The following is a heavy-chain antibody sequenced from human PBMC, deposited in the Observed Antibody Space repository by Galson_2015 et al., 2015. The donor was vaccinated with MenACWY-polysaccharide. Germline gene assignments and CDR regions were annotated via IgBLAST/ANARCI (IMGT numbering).Heavy chain of an antibody. V-gene: IGHV1-8*01. CDR1: GYTFTSFD. D-gene: IGHD2-21*02. Sequence: SVKVSCKASGYTFTSFDINWVRQAPGQGLEWMGWMNPNSHNPGSAQKFQGRVTMTSDTSINTAYMELTSLRSDDTAVYYCARAVGDLDYWGLGTLVTVSS. CDR2: MNPNSHNP. J-gene: IGHJ4*02. CDR3: ARAVGDLDY.